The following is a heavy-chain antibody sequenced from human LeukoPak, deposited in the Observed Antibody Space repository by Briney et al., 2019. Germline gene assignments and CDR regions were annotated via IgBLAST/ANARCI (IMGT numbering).Heavy chain of an antibody. CDR3: ARDPYSGNYGNYYYYYMDV. J-gene: IGHJ6*03. V-gene: IGHV3-21*01. Sequence: GGSLRLSCATSGFTFNNYNVNWVRQAPGRALEGVSSSTSIGTHIFYADSVKGRFTISRDNAKNSLYLQMNSLGPEDTAVYYCARDPYSGNYGNYYYYYMDVWGKGTTVTISS. CDR2: STSIGTHI. D-gene: IGHD1-26*01. CDR1: GFTFNNYN.